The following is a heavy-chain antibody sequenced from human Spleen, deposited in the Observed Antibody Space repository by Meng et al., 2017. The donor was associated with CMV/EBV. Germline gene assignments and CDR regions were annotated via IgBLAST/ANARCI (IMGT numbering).Heavy chain of an antibody. J-gene: IGHJ4*02. CDR1: GYTFTGYY. CDR2: INPNSGGT. D-gene: IGHD7-27*01. Sequence: ASVKVSCKASGYTFTGYYMHWLRQAPGQGLEGMGWINPNSGGTNYAQKFQGRVTLTRDTSINTGYMELTRLTSDDTAVYYCARDNNWGPDYWGQGTLVTVSS. CDR3: ARDNNWGPDY. V-gene: IGHV1-2*02.